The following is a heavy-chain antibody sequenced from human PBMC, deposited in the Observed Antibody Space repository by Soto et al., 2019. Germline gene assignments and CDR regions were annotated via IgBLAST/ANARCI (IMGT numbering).Heavy chain of an antibody. Sequence: PSETLSLTCTFSGDSVTSHYLTWIRQSPGKGLEWIGYMHYTGFSHYNPSLKSRVTMSVDTSKSQFSLQLSSVTAADTAVYYCARDAYYYGSGSYYYYYYYMDVWGKGPTVTVSS. CDR1: GDSVTSHY. V-gene: IGHV4-59*02. J-gene: IGHJ6*03. CDR3: ARDAYYYGSGSYYYYYYYMDV. D-gene: IGHD3-10*01. CDR2: MHYTGFS.